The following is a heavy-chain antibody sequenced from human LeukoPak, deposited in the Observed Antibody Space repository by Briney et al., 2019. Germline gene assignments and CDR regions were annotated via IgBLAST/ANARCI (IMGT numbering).Heavy chain of an antibody. V-gene: IGHV1-24*01. CDR2: FDPEDGET. Sequence: ASVKVSCKVSGYTLTELSMHWVRQAPGKGLEWMGGFDPEDGETIYAQKFQGRVTMTEDTSTDTAYMELSSLRSEDTAVYYCATGLDSGSYYGLFDYWGQGNLVTVSS. J-gene: IGHJ4*02. D-gene: IGHD1-26*01. CDR1: GYTLTELS. CDR3: ATGLDSGSYYGLFDY.